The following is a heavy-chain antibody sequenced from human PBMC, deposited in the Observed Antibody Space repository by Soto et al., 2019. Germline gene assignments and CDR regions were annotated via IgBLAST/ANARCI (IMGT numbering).Heavy chain of an antibody. J-gene: IGHJ5*02. D-gene: IGHD4-17*01. CDR3: ARRVRTDGVTTADNWFDP. CDR2: IYNTGST. Sequence: SETLSLTCTVSGGSISSYSWNWIRQPPGKGLEWIGCIYNTGSTNYNPSLKSRVTMSLDTSKNQFSLNLSSVTAADTAVYYCARRVRTDGVTTADNWFDPWGQGTLVTVSS. V-gene: IGHV4-59*08. CDR1: GGSISSYS.